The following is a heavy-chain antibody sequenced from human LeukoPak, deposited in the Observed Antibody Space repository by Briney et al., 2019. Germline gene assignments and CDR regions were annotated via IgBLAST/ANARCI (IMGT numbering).Heavy chain of an antibody. CDR1: GGSLSGYY. D-gene: IGHD6-6*01. Sequence: SETLSLTCAVYGGSLSGYYWSWIRQPPGKGLEWIGSIYHSGSNYYNPSLKSRVTISVNTSKKQFSLNLSSVTAADTAVYYCARGVARSSKFHFSYYFDYWGQGTLVTVSS. CDR2: IYHSGSN. J-gene: IGHJ4*02. V-gene: IGHV4-34*01. CDR3: ARGVARSSKFHFSYYFDY.